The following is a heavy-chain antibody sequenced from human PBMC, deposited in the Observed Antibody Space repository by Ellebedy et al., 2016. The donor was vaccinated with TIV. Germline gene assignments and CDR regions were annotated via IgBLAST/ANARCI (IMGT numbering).Heavy chain of an antibody. J-gene: IGHJ3*02. CDR3: AAGYYYGSGSYLKPDAFDI. Sequence: MPSETLSLTCTVSGGSISSGDYYWSWIRQHPGKGLEWIGFIYDSGSTYDNPYLKSLLTISVDTSKNQFSLKLSSVTAADTALYYCAAGYYYGSGSYLKPDAFDIWGQGTMVTVSS. CDR1: GGSISSGDYY. CDR2: IYDSGST. V-gene: IGHV4-31*01. D-gene: IGHD3-10*01.